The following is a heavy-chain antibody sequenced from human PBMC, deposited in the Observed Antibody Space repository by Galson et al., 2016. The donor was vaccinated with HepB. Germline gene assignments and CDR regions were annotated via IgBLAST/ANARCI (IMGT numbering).Heavy chain of an antibody. CDR1: GDSVTSDNYY. Sequence: SETLSLTCTVSGDSVTSDNYYCSWIRQPPGKGLEWIGTIHYSESPRFNPPLKSRTTISLDTSKSHFSLKLASVTAADTAVYYCARGKSSRRTLDYYHYGLDVWGQGTTVTVSS. CDR3: ARGKSSRRTLDYYHYGLDV. V-gene: IGHV4-61*03. CDR2: IHYSESP. D-gene: IGHD6-6*01. J-gene: IGHJ6*02.